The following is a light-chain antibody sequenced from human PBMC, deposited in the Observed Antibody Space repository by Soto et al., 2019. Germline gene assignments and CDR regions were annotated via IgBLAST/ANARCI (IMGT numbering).Light chain of an antibody. V-gene: IGKV3-20*01. CDR1: QSVSSNS. Sequence: EIVLTQSPGTLSLSPGDRATLSCRASQSVSSNSLAWYQQKPGQAPRLLIYLASIRATGIPDRFSGSGSGTDFTLTSNRLEPEDFAVYYCQQYGSSPRTFGQGTKVEVK. J-gene: IGKJ1*01. CDR3: QQYGSSPRT. CDR2: LAS.